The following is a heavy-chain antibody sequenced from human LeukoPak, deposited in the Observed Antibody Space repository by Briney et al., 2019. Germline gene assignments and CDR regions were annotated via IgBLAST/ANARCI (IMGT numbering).Heavy chain of an antibody. CDR3: ATVSYYYDSSGHRGGWFDP. J-gene: IGHJ5*02. CDR2: IIPIFGTA. V-gene: IGHV1-69*06. Sequence: SVKVSCKASGGTFSSYAISWVRQAPGQGLEWMGRIIPIFGTANYAQKFQGRVTITADTPTDTAYMELSSLRSEDTAVYYCATVSYYYDSSGHRGGWFDPWGQGTLVTVSS. CDR1: GGTFSSYA. D-gene: IGHD3-22*01.